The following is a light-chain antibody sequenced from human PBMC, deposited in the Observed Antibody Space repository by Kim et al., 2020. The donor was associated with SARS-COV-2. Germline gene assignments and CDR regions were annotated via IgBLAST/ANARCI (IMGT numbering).Light chain of an antibody. J-gene: IGKJ4*01. V-gene: IGKV3-20*01. Sequence: DIVLTQSPGTLSLSPGETATLSCRASQTLSSSYLAWYQQRLGQAPRLLIYDASRRVSGIPDRFNGSGSGTDFTLTISRLEPEDFAVYFCQQFGAFGGGTKVDIK. CDR2: DAS. CDR1: QTLSSSY. CDR3: QQFGA.